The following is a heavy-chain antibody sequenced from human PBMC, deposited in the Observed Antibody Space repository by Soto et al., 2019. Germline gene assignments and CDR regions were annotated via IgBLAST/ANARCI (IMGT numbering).Heavy chain of an antibody. CDR3: NRDSSSCRGGHCYFDN. CDR2: IRSKANSYMT. Sequence: EVHLVESGGGLVQPGGSLRLSCAVSGFTFSDHYMDWVRQAPGKGLEWVGRIRSKANSYMTEYAASVKGRFTISRDDSKNSLYLQMNSLKTEDTAVYYCNRDSSSCRGGHCYFDNWGQGTLVTVSS. CDR1: GFTFSDHY. D-gene: IGHD2-21*02. J-gene: IGHJ4*03. V-gene: IGHV3-72*01.